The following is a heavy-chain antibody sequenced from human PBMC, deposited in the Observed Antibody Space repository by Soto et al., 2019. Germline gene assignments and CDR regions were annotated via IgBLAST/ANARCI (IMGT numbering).Heavy chain of an antibody. D-gene: IGHD3-9*01. V-gene: IGHV4-59*01. J-gene: IGHJ5*02. CDR2: IYYSGTT. Sequence: QVQLQESGPGLVKPSETLSLTCTVSGGSTRNYFWSWIRQPPGKGLEWIGCIYYSGTTNYNSSLKSRVTISLDTSKNQFSLRLRSVTAADTAVYYCARYVNPYDTAVWFDPWGQGILVTVSS. CDR3: ARYVNPYDTAVWFDP. CDR1: GGSTRNYF.